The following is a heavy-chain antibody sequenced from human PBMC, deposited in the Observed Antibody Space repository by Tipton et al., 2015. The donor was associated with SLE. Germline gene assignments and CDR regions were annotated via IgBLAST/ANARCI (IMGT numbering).Heavy chain of an antibody. CDR1: GFTFNNYW. D-gene: IGHD2-15*01. V-gene: IGHV3-74*01. CDR2: IDHDGSGT. Sequence: SLRLSCAASGFTFNNYWMHWFRQVPGKGLEWVSRIDHDGSGTSYADSVEDRFTISRDNTKKTLYLQMDSLTAEDTAVYYCARSYCSGGRCNSKAFDIWGQGTLVTVSS. CDR3: ARSYCSGGRCNSKAFDI. J-gene: IGHJ3*02.